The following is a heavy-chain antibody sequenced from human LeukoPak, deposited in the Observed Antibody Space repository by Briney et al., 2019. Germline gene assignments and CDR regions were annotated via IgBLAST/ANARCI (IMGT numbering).Heavy chain of an antibody. CDR1: GFTFSSYG. CDR3: AKDQEYYGSGRYYTPPPD. D-gene: IGHD3-10*01. V-gene: IGHV3-30*18. CDR2: ISYDGSNK. Sequence: GRSLRLSCAASGFTFSSYGMHRVRQAPGKGLEWVAVISYDGSNKYYADSVKGRFTISRDNSKNTLYLQMISLRAEDTAVYYCAKDQEYYGSGRYYTPPPDWGQGTLVTVSS. J-gene: IGHJ4*02.